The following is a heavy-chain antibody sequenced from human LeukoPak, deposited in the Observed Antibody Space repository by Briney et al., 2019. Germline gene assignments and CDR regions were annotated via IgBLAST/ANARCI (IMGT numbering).Heavy chain of an antibody. CDR2: ISAYNGNT. CDR1: GYTFTSYG. J-gene: IGHJ4*02. CDR3: ARALSSYYYDSSGYRFDY. Sequence: ASVKVSCKASGYTFTSYGISWVRQAPGQGHEWMGWISAYNGNTNYAQKLQGRVTMTTDASTSTAYMELRSLRSDDTAVYYCARALSSYYYDSSGYRFDYSRQGTLVTVSS. D-gene: IGHD3-22*01. V-gene: IGHV1-18*01.